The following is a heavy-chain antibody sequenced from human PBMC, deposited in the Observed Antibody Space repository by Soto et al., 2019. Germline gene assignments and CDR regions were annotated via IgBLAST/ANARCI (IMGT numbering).Heavy chain of an antibody. CDR3: AKDRLFPICSGGSCYSSNWFDP. CDR1: GFTFSSYG. D-gene: IGHD2-15*01. CDR2: ISYDGSNK. Sequence: GGSLRLSCAASGFTFSSYGMHWVRQAPGKGLEWVAVISYDGSNKYYADSVKGRFTISRDNSKNTLYLQMNSLRAEDTAVYYSAKDRLFPICSGGSCYSSNWFDPWGQGTLVTVSS. J-gene: IGHJ5*02. V-gene: IGHV3-30*18.